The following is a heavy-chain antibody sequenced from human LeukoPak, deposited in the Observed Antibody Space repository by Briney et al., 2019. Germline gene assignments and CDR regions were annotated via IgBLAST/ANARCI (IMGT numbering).Heavy chain of an antibody. V-gene: IGHV3-21*04. D-gene: IGHD4-17*01. Sequence: GGSLRLSCAASGFTFSDYYMNWVRQAPGKGLEWVSSINSRSNDIYYADSVKGRFTISRDNAKNSLYLQMNSLRAEDTAVYYCAKDPDYGDQNAETFFDYWGQGTLVTVSS. CDR1: GFTFSDYY. J-gene: IGHJ4*02. CDR2: INSRSNDI. CDR3: AKDPDYGDQNAETFFDY.